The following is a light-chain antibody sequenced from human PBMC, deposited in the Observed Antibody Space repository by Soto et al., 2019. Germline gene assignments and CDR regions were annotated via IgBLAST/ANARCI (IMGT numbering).Light chain of an antibody. CDR3: QKYNSALWT. CDR1: QGISSY. Sequence: DIQMTQSPSSLSASVGDRVTITCRASQGISSYLAWYQQKPGKVPKLLIYAASTLQSGVPSRFSGSGSGTDFTLTISSLQPEDVATYYCQKYNSALWTFGQGTQVAIK. CDR2: AAS. V-gene: IGKV1-27*01. J-gene: IGKJ1*01.